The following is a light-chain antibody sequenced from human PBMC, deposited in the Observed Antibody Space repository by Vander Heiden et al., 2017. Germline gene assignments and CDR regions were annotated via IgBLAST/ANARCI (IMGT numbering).Light chain of an antibody. V-gene: IGLV2-14*01. Sequence: QSALTQPSSVSEAPGQSIPIYCTGTSSDVGRYNYVSWDQQHPGKAPKLMIYDVSNRPSGVSNRFSGSKSGNTASLTISGLQAEDEANYYCSSYTSSSTLEVFGGGTKLTVL. CDR2: DVS. J-gene: IGLJ2*01. CDR1: SSDVGRYNY. CDR3: SSYTSSSTLEV.